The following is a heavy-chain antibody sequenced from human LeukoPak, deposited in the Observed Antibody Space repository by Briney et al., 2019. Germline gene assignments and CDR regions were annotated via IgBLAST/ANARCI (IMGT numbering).Heavy chain of an antibody. CDR3: ARDSSHNH. D-gene: IGHD6-13*01. V-gene: IGHV3-48*01. J-gene: IGHJ5*02. CDR1: GFTFSSYS. CDR2: ISSSSSTI. Sequence: GGSLRLSCAASGFTFSSYSMNWVRQAPGKGLKWVSYISSSSSTIYYADSVKGRFTISRDNAKNSLYLQMNSLRAEDTAVYYCARDSSHNHWGQGTLVTVSS.